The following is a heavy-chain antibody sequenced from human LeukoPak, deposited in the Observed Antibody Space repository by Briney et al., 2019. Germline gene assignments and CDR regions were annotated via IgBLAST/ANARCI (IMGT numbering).Heavy chain of an antibody. CDR2: INTNTGNP. V-gene: IGHV7-4-1*02. J-gene: IGHJ3*02. Sequence: ASVKASCKASGYTFTNYAMNWVRLAPGQGLEWMGWINTNTGNPTYAQGFTGRFVFSLDTSVSTAYLQISSLKAEDTAVYYCARDCSVGGSTSCYGAFDIWGQGTMVTVSS. D-gene: IGHD2-2*01. CDR3: ARDCSVGGSTSCYGAFDI. CDR1: GYTFTNYA.